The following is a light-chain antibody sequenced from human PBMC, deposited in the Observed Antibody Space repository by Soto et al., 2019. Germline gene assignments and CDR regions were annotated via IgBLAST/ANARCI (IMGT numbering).Light chain of an antibody. J-gene: IGKJ1*01. Sequence: DIQMTQSPSTLSASVGDRVTITCRASQSISNWLAWYQQKSGKAPKLLIYDASSLESGVPSRFSGSGSGTEFTLTISSLKPDDFATYYCQQYNSYSTFGQGTKV. CDR2: DAS. CDR3: QQYNSYST. V-gene: IGKV1-5*01. CDR1: QSISNW.